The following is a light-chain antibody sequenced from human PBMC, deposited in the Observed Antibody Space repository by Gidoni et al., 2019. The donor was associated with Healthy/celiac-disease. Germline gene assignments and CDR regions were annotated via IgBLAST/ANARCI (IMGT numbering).Light chain of an antibody. CDR1: QDISNY. V-gene: IGKV1-33*01. J-gene: IGKJ1*01. CDR3: QQYDNLPWA. CDR2: DAS. Sequence: DIQMTQLPSSLSASVGDRVTITCQASQDISNYLNWYQQKPGKAPKLLIYDASNLETGVPSRFSGSGSGTDFTFTISSLQPEDIATYYCQQYDNLPWAFXQXTKVEIK.